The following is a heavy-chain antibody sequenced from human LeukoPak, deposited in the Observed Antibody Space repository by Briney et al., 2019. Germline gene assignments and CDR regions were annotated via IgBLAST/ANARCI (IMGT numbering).Heavy chain of an antibody. CDR3: AKDLYLRDFWSGYLDY. J-gene: IGHJ4*02. V-gene: IGHV3-23*01. D-gene: IGHD3-3*01. CDR2: ISASGSAT. CDR1: GFIFSNYG. Sequence: GGSLRLSCAASGFIFSNYGMNWVRQAPGKGLEWVAAISASGSATSYADSVRGRFTISRDNSKSTTYLQMNSLRAEDTAVFYCAKDLYLRDFWSGYLDYWGQGIPVTVSS.